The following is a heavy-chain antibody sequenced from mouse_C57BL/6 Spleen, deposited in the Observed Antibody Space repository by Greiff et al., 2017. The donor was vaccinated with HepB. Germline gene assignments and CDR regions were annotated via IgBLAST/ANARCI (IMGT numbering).Heavy chain of an antibody. Sequence: QVQLQQPGAELVMPGASVKLSCKASGYTFTSYWMHWVKQRPGQGLEWIGEIDPSDSYTNYNQKFKGKSTLTVDKSSSTAYMQLSSLTSEDSAVYYCARGLIYYYEPPYFDVWGTGTTDTVSS. CDR3: ARGLIYYYEPPYFDV. J-gene: IGHJ1*03. V-gene: IGHV1-69*01. CDR1: GYTFTSYW. CDR2: IDPSDSYT. D-gene: IGHD1-1*01.